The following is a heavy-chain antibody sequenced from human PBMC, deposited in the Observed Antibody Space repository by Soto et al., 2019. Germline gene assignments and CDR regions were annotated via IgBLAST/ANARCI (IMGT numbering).Heavy chain of an antibody. J-gene: IGHJ4*02. Sequence: QVQLVQSGAEVKKPGSSVKLSCKASGGTFSSYAISWVRQAPGQGLEWMGGIIPIFGTANYAQKFQGRVTVTADESTSTAYMELSSLRSEDTAVYYCARTDTGYGDYAYYFDYWGQGTLVTVSS. CDR2: IIPIFGTA. D-gene: IGHD4-17*01. CDR3: ARTDTGYGDYAYYFDY. V-gene: IGHV1-69*12. CDR1: GGTFSSYA.